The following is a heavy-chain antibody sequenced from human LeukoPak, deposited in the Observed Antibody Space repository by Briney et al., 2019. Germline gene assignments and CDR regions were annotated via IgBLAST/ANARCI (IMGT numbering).Heavy chain of an antibody. CDR3: AKCRTNGVWLNWFDP. Sequence: GGSLRLSCAASGFTFSSYAMSWVRQAPGKGLEWVSAISGSGGSTYYADSVKGRFTISRDNSKNTLYLQMNSLRAEDTAVYYCAKCRTNGVWLNWFDPWGQGTLVTVSS. J-gene: IGHJ5*02. CDR2: ISGSGGST. CDR1: GFTFSSYA. D-gene: IGHD2-8*01. V-gene: IGHV3-23*01.